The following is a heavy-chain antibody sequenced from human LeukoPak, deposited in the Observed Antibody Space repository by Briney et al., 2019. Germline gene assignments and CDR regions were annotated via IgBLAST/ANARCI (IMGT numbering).Heavy chain of an antibody. Sequence: GGSLRLSCAASGFTFSDYYMSWIRQAPGKGLEWVSYISSSGSTIYYADSVKGRFTISRDNAKNSLYLQMNSLRAEDTAVYYCAREIWFGGNYYYYYGMDVWGQGTTVTDSS. CDR2: ISSSGSTI. CDR3: AREIWFGGNYYYYYGMDV. D-gene: IGHD3-10*01. CDR1: GFTFSDYY. J-gene: IGHJ6*02. V-gene: IGHV3-11*01.